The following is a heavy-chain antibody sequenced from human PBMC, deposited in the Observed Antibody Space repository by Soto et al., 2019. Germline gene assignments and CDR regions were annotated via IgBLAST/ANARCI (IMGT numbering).Heavy chain of an antibody. Sequence: ASVKVSCKASGYTFTDYLMHWVRQAPGQGLEWVGWINPNNGRTNYAQKLQGRVIMTRDTSISTAYMELSGLRSDDTAVYYCAREGGPGGRWFDPWGQGTLVTASS. J-gene: IGHJ5*02. D-gene: IGHD2-15*01. CDR3: AREGGPGGRWFDP. CDR1: GYTFTDYL. CDR2: INPNNGRT. V-gene: IGHV1-2*02.